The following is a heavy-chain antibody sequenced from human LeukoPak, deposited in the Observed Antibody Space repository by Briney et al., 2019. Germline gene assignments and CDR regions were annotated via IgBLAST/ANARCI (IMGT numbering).Heavy chain of an antibody. CDR3: ARVVSKGRGVIIIDY. D-gene: IGHD3-10*01. V-gene: IGHV1-2*02. J-gene: IGHJ4*02. Sequence: GASVKVSCKASGYTFTGYYMHWVRQAPGQGLEWMGWINPNSGGTNYAQKFQGRVTMTRDTSISTPYMELSRLRSDDTAVYYCARVVSKGRGVIIIDYWGQGTLVTVSS. CDR2: INPNSGGT. CDR1: GYTFTGYY.